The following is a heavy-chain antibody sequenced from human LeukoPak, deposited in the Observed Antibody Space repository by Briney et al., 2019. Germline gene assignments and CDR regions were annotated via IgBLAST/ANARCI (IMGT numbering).Heavy chain of an antibody. CDR1: GYSISSGNY. CDR3: ARQTGSGLFSLP. D-gene: IGHD3-10*01. J-gene: IGHJ4*02. V-gene: IGHV4-38-2*02. CDR2: IYFSGGT. Sequence: SETLSLTCTVSGYSISSGNYWDWIRQPPGKGLEWIGSIYFSGGTYYNASLKSRVTISVDTSKNQFSLKLSSVTAADTAVYYCARQTGSGLFSLPGGQGTLVTVSS.